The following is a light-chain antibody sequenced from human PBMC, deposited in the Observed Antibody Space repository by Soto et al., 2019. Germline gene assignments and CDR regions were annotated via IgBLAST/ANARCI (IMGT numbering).Light chain of an antibody. V-gene: IGLV2-14*02. CDR3: SSYTSSNTLYV. J-gene: IGLJ1*01. CDR1: SSDVGSYNL. CDR2: EVS. Sequence: QSALTQPASVSGSPGQSITISCTGTSSDVGSYNLVSWYQQHPGKAPKLIIFEVSNRPSGVSNRFSGSKSGNTASLTISGLQAEDEADYYCSSYTSSNTLYVFGTGTKLTVL.